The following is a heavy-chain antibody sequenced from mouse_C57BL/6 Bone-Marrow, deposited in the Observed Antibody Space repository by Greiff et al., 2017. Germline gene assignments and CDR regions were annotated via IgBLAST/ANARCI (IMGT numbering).Heavy chain of an antibody. V-gene: IGHV1-64*01. J-gene: IGHJ4*01. CDR2: IHPNSGST. CDR3: APITTGYAMDY. CDR1: GYTFTSYW. Sequence: VQLQQPGAELVKPGASVKLSCKASGYTFTSYWMHWVKQRPGQGLEWIGMIHPNSGSTNYNEKFKSKATLTVDKSSSTAYMQLSSLTSEDSAVYYCAPITTGYAMDYWGQGTSVTVSS. D-gene: IGHD1-1*01.